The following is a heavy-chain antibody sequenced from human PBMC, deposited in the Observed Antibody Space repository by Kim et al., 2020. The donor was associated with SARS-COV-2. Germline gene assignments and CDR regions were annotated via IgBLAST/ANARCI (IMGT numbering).Heavy chain of an antibody. CDR2: INPHNDGT. CDR3: ARRFSQSDELDI. J-gene: IGHJ4*02. Sequence: ASVKVSCKASGYAFRDYYIHWVRQAPGRGLEWMGRINPHNDGTNYAQKFQGRVTMTSDTSISTAYMELSGLTSDDTALYYCARRFSQSDELDIWGQGTL. CDR1: GYAFRDYY. V-gene: IGHV1-2*06.